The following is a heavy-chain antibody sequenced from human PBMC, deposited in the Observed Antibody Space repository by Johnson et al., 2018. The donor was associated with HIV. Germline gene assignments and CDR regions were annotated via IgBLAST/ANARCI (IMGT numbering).Heavy chain of an antibody. CDR3: TKNREPANYDALDV. D-gene: IGHD1-26*01. V-gene: IGHV3-11*01. Sequence: QVQLVESGGGLVKPGGSLRLSCAASGFMFSDYYMSWIRQAPGNGLEWVSYISNTGNTIYYADSVKGRFTISRDNAKNSLYLQMSSLTAEDTAVYYCTKNREPANYDALDVWGQVTMVTVSS. CDR1: GFMFSDYY. CDR2: ISNTGNTI. J-gene: IGHJ3*01.